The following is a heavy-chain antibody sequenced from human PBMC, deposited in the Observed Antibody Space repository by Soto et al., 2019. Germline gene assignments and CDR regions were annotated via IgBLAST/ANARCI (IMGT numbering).Heavy chain of an antibody. J-gene: IGHJ6*02. Sequence: QVQLVQSGAEVKKPGSSVKVSCKASGGTFSSYAISWVRQAPGQGLEWMGGIIPIFGTANYAQKFQGRVTFTADESTSTADMELSSLRSEDTAVYYCASLYGDYGYAYYYGMDVWGQGTTVTVSS. D-gene: IGHD4-17*01. CDR3: ASLYGDYGYAYYYGMDV. CDR1: GGTFSSYA. V-gene: IGHV1-69*12. CDR2: IIPIFGTA.